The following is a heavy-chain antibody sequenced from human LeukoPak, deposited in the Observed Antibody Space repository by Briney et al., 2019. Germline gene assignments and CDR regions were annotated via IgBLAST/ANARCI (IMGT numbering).Heavy chain of an antibody. J-gene: IGHJ4*02. CDR3: ARDNSGSYHYIDY. D-gene: IGHD1-26*01. CDR1: GYSISSGYY. V-gene: IGHV4-38-2*02. Sequence: SETLSLTCTVSGYSISSGYYWGWIRQPPGKGLEWVGNIYHSGSTYYNPSLKSRVTISVDTSKNQFSLQLNSVTPEDTAVYYCARDNSGSYHYIDYWGQGTLVTVSS. CDR2: IYHSGST.